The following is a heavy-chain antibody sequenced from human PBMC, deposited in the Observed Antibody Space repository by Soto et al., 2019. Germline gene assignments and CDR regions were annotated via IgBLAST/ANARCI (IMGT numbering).Heavy chain of an antibody. CDR2: ISAYNGNT. Sequence: ASVKVSCKASGYTFTSYGISWVRQAPGQGLEWMEWISAYNGNTKYAQKLQGRVTMTTDTSTSTAYMELRSLRSEDTAVYYCARVLSWASYYDFWSGYYNYYYYGMDVWGQGTTVTVSS. V-gene: IGHV1-18*01. CDR1: GYTFTSYG. D-gene: IGHD3-3*01. CDR3: ARVLSWASYYDFWSGYYNYYYYGMDV. J-gene: IGHJ6*02.